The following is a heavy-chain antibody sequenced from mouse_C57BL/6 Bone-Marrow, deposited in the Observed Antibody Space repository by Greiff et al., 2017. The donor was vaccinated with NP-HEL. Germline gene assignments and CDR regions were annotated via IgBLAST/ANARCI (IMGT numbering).Heavy chain of an antibody. Sequence: EVHLVESGRGLVQPAGSLKLSCAASGFTFTDYYIYYFRRPPEKKLEWFVYIRNDGGSTNYTATLKSRFTISRDKAKNNLYLKMSRLKSEDTAMYYCARGEVYYCTHYYDMWGWGKAATVT. CDR1: GFTFTDYY. D-gene: IGHD1-1*01. CDR3: ARGEVYYCTHYYDMWG. V-gene: IGHV5-12*01. CDR2: IRNDGGST. J-gene: IGHJ4*01.